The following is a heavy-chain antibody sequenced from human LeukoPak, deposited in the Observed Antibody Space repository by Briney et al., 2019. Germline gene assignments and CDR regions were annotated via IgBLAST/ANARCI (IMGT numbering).Heavy chain of an antibody. D-gene: IGHD3-22*01. CDR3: AKWARLLRRFDY. CDR1: GFTFSDYY. J-gene: IGHJ4*02. V-gene: IGHV3-23*01. CDR2: ISGSGGST. Sequence: GGSLRLSCAASGFTFSDYYMNWIRQAPGKGLEWVSAISGSGGSTYYADSVKGRFTISRDNSKNTLYLQMNSLRAEDTAVYYCAKWARLLRRFDYWGQGTLVTVSS.